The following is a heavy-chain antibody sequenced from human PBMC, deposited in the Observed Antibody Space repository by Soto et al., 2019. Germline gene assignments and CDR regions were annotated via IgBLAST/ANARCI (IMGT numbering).Heavy chain of an antibody. D-gene: IGHD1-26*01. V-gene: IGHV1-18*01. CDR3: ARGSPVGATSYYYYGMDV. CDR2: ISAYNGNT. Sequence: ASVKVSCKASGYTFTSYGISWVRQAPGQGLEWMGWISAYNGNTNYAQKLQGRVTMTTDTSTSTAYMELRSLRSDDTAVYYCARGSPVGATSYYYYGMDVWGQGTTVTVSS. J-gene: IGHJ6*02. CDR1: GYTFTSYG.